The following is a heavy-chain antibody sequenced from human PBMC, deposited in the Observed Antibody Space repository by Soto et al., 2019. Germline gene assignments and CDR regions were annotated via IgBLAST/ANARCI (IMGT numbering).Heavy chain of an antibody. V-gene: IGHV5-10-1*01. CDR3: ARLFCSTSTCDSWFDP. Sequence: RESLKISCTGFGYTFTTFWISWVRQMPGKGLEWMGRVDPRDSSVNYNPSFQGRVTISVDKSISTAYLQWGSLKASDTAMYYCARLFCSTSTCDSWFDPWGQGTLVTVSS. D-gene: IGHD2-2*01. CDR2: VDPRDSSV. J-gene: IGHJ5*02. CDR1: GYTFTTFW.